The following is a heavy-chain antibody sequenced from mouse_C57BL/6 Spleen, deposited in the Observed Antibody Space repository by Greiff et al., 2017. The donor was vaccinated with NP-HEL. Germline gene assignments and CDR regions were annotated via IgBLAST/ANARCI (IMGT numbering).Heavy chain of an antibody. D-gene: IGHD2-5*01. Sequence: QVQLQQSGPELVKPGASVKLSCKASGYTFTSYDINWVKQRPGQGLEWMGWIYPRAGSTKYNEKFKGKATLTVDTSSSTAYMERNSLTSDDSAVYFCARRGIHSNYAMDYWGQGTSVTVSS. CDR2: IYPRAGST. CDR1: GYTFTSYD. CDR3: ARRGIHSNYAMDY. J-gene: IGHJ4*01. V-gene: IGHV1-85*01.